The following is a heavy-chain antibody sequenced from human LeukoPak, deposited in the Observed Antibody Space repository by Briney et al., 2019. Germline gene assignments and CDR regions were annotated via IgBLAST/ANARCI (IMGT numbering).Heavy chain of an antibody. J-gene: IGHJ4*02. CDR3: ARAHPGSYIDY. CDR2: IIPIFGTA. D-gene: IGHD1-26*01. V-gene: IGHV1-69*05. Sequence: SVKVSCKASGGTFSSYAISWVRQAPGQGLEWIGGIIPIFGTANYAQKFQGRVTITTDESTSTAYMELSSLRSEDTAVYYCARAHPGSYIDYWGQGTLVTVSS. CDR1: GGTFSSYA.